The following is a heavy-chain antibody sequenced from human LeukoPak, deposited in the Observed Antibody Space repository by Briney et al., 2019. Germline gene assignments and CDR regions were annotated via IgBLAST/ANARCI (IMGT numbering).Heavy chain of an antibody. Sequence: GRSLRLSCAASGFTFSSYAMHWVRQAPGKGLEWVSAISGSGGSTYYADSVKGRFTISRDNSKNTLYLQMNSLRAEDTAVYYCAKVADTNYDYVWGINFDYWGQGTLVTVSS. J-gene: IGHJ4*02. CDR2: ISGSGGST. D-gene: IGHD3-16*01. V-gene: IGHV3-23*01. CDR3: AKVADTNYDYVWGINFDY. CDR1: GFTFSSYA.